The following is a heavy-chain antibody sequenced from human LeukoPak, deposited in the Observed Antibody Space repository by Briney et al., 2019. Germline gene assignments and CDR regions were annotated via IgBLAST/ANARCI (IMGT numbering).Heavy chain of an antibody. CDR1: GGSISSYY. D-gene: IGHD1-26*01. CDR2: IYYSGST. CDR3: ARSNSGSYWYYFDY. V-gene: IGHV4-59*01. Sequence: SETLSLTCTVSGGSISSYYWSWIRQPPGKGLEWIGYIYYSGSTNYNPSLKSRVTISVDTSKSQFSLKLSSVTAADTAVYYCARSNSGSYWYYFDYWGQGTLVTVSS. J-gene: IGHJ4*02.